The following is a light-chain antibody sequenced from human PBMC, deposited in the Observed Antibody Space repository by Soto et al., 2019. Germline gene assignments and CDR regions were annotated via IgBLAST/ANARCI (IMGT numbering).Light chain of an antibody. J-gene: IGKJ2*01. V-gene: IGKV3-20*01. CDR2: DAS. Sequence: EIVLTQSPGTLSLSPGERATLSCRASQSVSSSYLAWYQQKPGQAPRLLIYDASSRATGIPDRFSGSGSGTYFTLTIRRLEPEDFAVYYCQQYGSSTGYTFGQGTKLEIK. CDR3: QQYGSSTGYT. CDR1: QSVSSSY.